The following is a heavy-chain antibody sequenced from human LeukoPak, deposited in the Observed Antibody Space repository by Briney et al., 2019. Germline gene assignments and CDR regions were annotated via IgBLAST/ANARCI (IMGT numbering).Heavy chain of an antibody. D-gene: IGHD3-10*01. J-gene: IGHJ6*03. CDR3: ARGISEEGYYYYYMDV. CDR1: GGSFSGYC. CDR2: INHSGST. V-gene: IGHV4-34*01. Sequence: SETLSLTCAVYGGSFSGYCWSWIRQPPGKGLEWVGEINHSGSTNYNPSLKSRVTISVDTSKDQFALRLSSVAAADTSVYYCARGISEEGYYYYYMDVWGKGTTVTVSS.